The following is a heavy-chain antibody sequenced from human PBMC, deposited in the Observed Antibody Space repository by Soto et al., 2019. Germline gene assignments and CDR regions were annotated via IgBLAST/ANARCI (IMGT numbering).Heavy chain of an antibody. V-gene: IGHV1-18*01. CDR2: ISPYNGNT. J-gene: IGHJ6*03. CDR1: GYTFSSYA. Sequence: ASVKVSCKASGYTFSSYAISWVRQAPGQGLEWMGWISPYNGNTNYAQNLQGRVTMTTDTSTTTAYMELRSLRSDDTAIYHCARGTTVTTTPTYYYMDVWGKGTTVTVAS. D-gene: IGHD4-4*01. CDR3: ARGTTVTTTPTYYYMDV.